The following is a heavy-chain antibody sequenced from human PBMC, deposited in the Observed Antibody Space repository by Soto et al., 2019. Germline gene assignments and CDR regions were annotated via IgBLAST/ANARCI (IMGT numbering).Heavy chain of an antibody. Sequence: PGASLKISCVGSGYSFTTHWVAWVRQMPGKGLEWMGIFYPRDSAATYSPSFQGQVTMSADKSSNTAYLQWNSLQASDTAIYYCARGGKDGSLFFGLEVWGQGTTVTVSS. CDR2: FYPRDSAA. CDR3: ARGGKDGSLFFGLEV. J-gene: IGHJ6*02. D-gene: IGHD1-26*01. V-gene: IGHV5-51*01. CDR1: GYSFTTHW.